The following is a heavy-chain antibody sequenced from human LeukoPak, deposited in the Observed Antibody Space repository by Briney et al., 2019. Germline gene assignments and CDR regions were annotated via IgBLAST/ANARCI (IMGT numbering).Heavy chain of an antibody. D-gene: IGHD6-19*01. CDR1: RASISGYY. Sequence: SETLSPTGLVSRASISGYYWSWIRQPPGKGPEWIGYIYYSGSTNYNPSLKSRVTISVDTSKNQFSLKMNSVPAADTAVYYCARLASSGWSHCDYWGQGTLVTVSS. CDR2: IYYSGST. J-gene: IGHJ4*02. V-gene: IGHV4-59*08. CDR3: ARLASSGWSHCDY.